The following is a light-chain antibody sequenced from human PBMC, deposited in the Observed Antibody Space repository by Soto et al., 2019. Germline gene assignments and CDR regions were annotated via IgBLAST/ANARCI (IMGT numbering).Light chain of an antibody. CDR3: QQYNSYSIT. CDR2: GAS. CDR1: QIVNSNY. Sequence: EIVLTQSPGTVSLSPGERATLSVMASQIVNSNYLAWYQQKPGQAPRLLIYGASSRAAGIPDRFSGSGSVTDFTLTISSLQPDDFATYYRQQYNSYSITFGQGTRLEIK. V-gene: IGKV3-20*01. J-gene: IGKJ5*01.